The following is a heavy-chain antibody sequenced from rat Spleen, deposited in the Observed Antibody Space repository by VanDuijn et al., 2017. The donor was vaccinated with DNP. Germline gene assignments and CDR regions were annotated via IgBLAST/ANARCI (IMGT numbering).Heavy chain of an antibody. J-gene: IGHJ4*01. CDR2: IFFDGSRT. CDR3: TTWGWLLGLDA. CDR1: GFSLTSHG. V-gene: IGHV5S10*01. Sequence: VQLRESGPGLVQPSQTLSLTCTVSGFSLTSHGVSWIRQSPGQGLEWVATIFFDGSRTYYRDSVKGRFTISRDNAKNSLYLQMDSLRSEDTATYYCTTWGWLLGLDAWGQGTSVTVSS. D-gene: IGHD1-12*03.